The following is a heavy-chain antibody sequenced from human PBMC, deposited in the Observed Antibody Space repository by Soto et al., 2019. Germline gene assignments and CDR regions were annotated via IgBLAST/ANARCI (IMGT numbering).Heavy chain of an antibody. CDR3: ARVKLDPMIVVGRAATTDWAGYYSCYGMDA. Sequence: QVQLVQSGAEVKKPGSSVKVSCKASGDTFSTSVINWVRQAPGQGLEWMGCMIPILGRANYAQKFQGRVTNTADESTSAAYMELSSLRSEEPVMYYCARVKLDPMIVVGRAATTDWAGYYSCYGMDACGQWTTVTVSS. D-gene: IGHD3-22*01. V-gene: IGHV1-69*01. CDR2: MIPILGRA. J-gene: IGHJ6*02. CDR1: GDTFSTSV.